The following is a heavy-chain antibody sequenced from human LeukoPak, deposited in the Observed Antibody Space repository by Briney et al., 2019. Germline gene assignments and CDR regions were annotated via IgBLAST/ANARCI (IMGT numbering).Heavy chain of an antibody. V-gene: IGHV3-48*03. Sequence: PGGSLRLSCPASGFTFSSYEMNWVRPAPWRGLEWVSYISSSGSTIYYADSVKGRFTISRDNAKNSLYLQMNSLRAEDTAVYYCARWYYDILTGYYWFDPWGQGTLVTVSS. J-gene: IGHJ5*02. CDR3: ARWYYDILTGYYWFDP. CDR2: ISSSGSTI. CDR1: GFTFSSYE. D-gene: IGHD3-9*01.